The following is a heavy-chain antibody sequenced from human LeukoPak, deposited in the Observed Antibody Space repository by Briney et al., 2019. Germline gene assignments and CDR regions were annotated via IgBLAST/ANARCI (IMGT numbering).Heavy chain of an antibody. CDR1: GYTFTSYG. Sequence: ASVKVSCKTSGYTFTSYGVSWVRQAPGQGLEWMGWISTYNGNTNYAQNFQGRVTMTTDTSTSTAYMELRSLRSDDTAVYYCARGLTIAAAGTYGYWGQGTLVTVSS. CDR2: ISTYNGNT. CDR3: ARGLTIAAAGTYGY. J-gene: IGHJ4*02. V-gene: IGHV1-18*01. D-gene: IGHD6-13*01.